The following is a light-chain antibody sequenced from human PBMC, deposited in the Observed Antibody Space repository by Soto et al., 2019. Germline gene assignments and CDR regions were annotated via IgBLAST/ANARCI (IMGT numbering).Light chain of an antibody. CDR2: EVS. V-gene: IGLV2-14*01. CDR1: GSDVGSYNY. CDR3: SSYTSSSSLKWV. J-gene: IGLJ3*02. Sequence: QSVLTQPASVSGSPGQSITISCTGTGSDVGSYNYVSWYQQHPGKAPKLMIYEVSNRPSGVSNRFSGSKSGNTASLTISGLQAEDEADYYCSSYTSSSSLKWVFGGGTKLTVL.